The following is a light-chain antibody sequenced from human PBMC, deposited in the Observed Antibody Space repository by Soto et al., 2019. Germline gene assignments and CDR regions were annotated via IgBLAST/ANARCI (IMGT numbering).Light chain of an antibody. CDR1: SSNIGAGYD. V-gene: IGLV1-40*01. CDR3: QSYDGSLSGVV. Sequence: QSVLTQPPSVSGAPGQRVTISCTGSSSNIGAGYDVHWYQQLPGTAPKLLIYGNSNRPSGVPDRFSGSKSGTSASLAFTGLQAEDEADYYCQSYDGSLSGVVFGGGTKLTV. J-gene: IGLJ2*01. CDR2: GNS.